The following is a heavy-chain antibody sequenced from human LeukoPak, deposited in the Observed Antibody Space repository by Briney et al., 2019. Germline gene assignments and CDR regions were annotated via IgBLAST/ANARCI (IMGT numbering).Heavy chain of an antibody. CDR2: INPNSGDT. CDR3: ARGGRYYDFWSGYSGAEYFQH. V-gene: IGHV1-2*02. D-gene: IGHD3-3*01. CDR1: GYTFTDHY. Sequence: ASVKVSCKASGYTFTDHYIHWVRQAPGQGLEWMGWINPNSGDTNYAQKFQGRVTMTRDTSISTINMELRRLTSDDTAVYYCARGGRYYDFWSGYSGAEYFQHRGQGTLVTVSS. J-gene: IGHJ1*01.